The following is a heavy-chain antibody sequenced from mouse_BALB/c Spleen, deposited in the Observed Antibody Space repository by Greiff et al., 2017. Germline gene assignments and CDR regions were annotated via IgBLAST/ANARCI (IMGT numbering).Heavy chain of an antibody. J-gene: IGHJ4*01. V-gene: IGHV7-3*02. CDR3: ARANPYAMDY. CDR2: IRNKANGYTT. CDR1: GFTFTDYY. Sequence: EVKLMESGGGLVQPGGSLRLSCATSGFTFTDYYMSWVRQPPGKALEWLGFIRNKANGYTTEYSASVKGRFTISRDNSQSILYLQMNTLRAEDSATYYCARANPYAMDYWGQGTSVTVSS.